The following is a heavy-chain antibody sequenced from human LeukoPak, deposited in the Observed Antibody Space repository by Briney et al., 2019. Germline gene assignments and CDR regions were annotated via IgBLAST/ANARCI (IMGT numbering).Heavy chain of an antibody. J-gene: IGHJ5*02. CDR3: ASLAVAGLGQNWFDP. Sequence: PSETLSLTCAVSGGSISSSNWWSWVRQPPGKGREWIGEIYQSGSTNYNPSLKSRVTISVDKSKNQFSLKLSSVTAADTAVYYCASLAVAGLGQNWFDPWGQGTLVTVSS. CDR1: GGSISSSNW. CDR2: IYQSGST. D-gene: IGHD6-19*01. V-gene: IGHV4-4*02.